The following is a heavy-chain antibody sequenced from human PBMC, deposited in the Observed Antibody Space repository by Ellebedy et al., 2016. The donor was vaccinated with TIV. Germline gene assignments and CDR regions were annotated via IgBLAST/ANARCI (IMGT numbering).Heavy chain of an antibody. CDR1: GFNFNIYG. J-gene: IGHJ4*02. Sequence: GESLKISXAASGFNFNIYGMNWVRQAPGKGLEWVSSIDRSSSYIYYADSVKGRFTISRDNAKNSLYLQMNSLRAEDTAVYFCATLGAITADYWGPGTLVTVSS. D-gene: IGHD1-26*01. CDR2: IDRSSSYI. CDR3: ATLGAITADY. V-gene: IGHV3-21*01.